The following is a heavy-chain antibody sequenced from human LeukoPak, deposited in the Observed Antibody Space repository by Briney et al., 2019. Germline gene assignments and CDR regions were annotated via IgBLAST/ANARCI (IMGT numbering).Heavy chain of an antibody. J-gene: IGHJ5*02. CDR2: INHSGST. CDR1: GGSFSGYY. D-gene: IGHD3-10*01. Sequence: SETLSLTCAVYGGSFSGYYWSWIRQPPGKGLEWVGEINHSGSTNYNPSLKNRVTISVDTSKNQFSLKLSSVTAADTAVYYCASRETMVRGVTYWFDPWGQGTLVTVSS. CDR3: ASRETMVRGVTYWFDP. V-gene: IGHV4-34*01.